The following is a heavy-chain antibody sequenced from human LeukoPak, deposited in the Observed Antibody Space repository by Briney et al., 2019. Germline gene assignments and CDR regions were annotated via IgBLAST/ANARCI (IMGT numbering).Heavy chain of an antibody. CDR3: ARRPYSISWYYFDY. CDR2: ISSTGSGL. J-gene: IGHJ4*02. CDR1: GLTFSDYY. Sequence: GGSLRLSCAASGLTFSDYYMSWIRQAPGKGLEWVSYISSTGSGLHYADSVKGRFTISRDNAKNSLYLQMNSLRAEDTAVYYCARRPYSISWYYFDYWGQGTLVTVSS. D-gene: IGHD6-13*01. V-gene: IGHV3-11*04.